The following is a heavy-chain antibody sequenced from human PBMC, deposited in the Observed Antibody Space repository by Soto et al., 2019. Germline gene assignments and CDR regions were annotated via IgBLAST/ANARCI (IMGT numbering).Heavy chain of an antibody. J-gene: IGHJ1*01. V-gene: IGHV1-18*01. Sequence: EASVKVSCKASGYTFTDYNIDWVRQAPGQGLEWMGWMTADNGKTNYAQTLQGRVTMTSDTSTSTAYMELRSLTSDDTAEYYCARGVRPLAESPDGKTTLEHCGQGTLVTFAS. CDR3: ARGVRPLAESPDGKTTLEH. D-gene: IGHD3-10*02. CDR1: GYTFTDYN. CDR2: MTADNGKT.